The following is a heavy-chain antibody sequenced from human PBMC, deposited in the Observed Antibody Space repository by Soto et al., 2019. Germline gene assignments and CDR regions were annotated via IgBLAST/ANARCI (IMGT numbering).Heavy chain of an antibody. CDR1: GGSISSGGYY. CDR3: ARMWNDLDY. J-gene: IGHJ4*02. CDR2: IYYSGST. Sequence: TSETLSLTCTVAGGSISSGGYYWSWIRQHPGKGLEWIGYIYYSGSTYYNPSLKSRVTISVDTSKNQFSLKLSSVTAADKAVYYCARMWNDLDYWGQGTLVTVSS. D-gene: IGHD1-1*01. V-gene: IGHV4-31*03.